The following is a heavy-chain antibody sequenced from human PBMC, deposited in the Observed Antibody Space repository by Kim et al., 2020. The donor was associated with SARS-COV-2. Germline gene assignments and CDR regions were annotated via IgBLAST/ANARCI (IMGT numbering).Heavy chain of an antibody. CDR1: GFTFGDYP. V-gene: IGHV3-49*03. Sequence: GGSLRLSCTASGFTFGDYPMSWFRQAPGKGLEWVGFIRNKAYGGTTEYAASVTGRFTISRDDSKSIAYLQMNSLKTEDTAVYFFTRNRGYSYGYSDYWG. CDR3: TRNRGYSYGYSDY. J-gene: IGHJ4*03. CDR2: IRNKAYGGTT. D-gene: IGHD5-18*01.